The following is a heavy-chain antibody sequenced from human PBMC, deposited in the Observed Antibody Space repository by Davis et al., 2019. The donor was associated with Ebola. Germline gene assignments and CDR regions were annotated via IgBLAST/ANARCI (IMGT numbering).Heavy chain of an antibody. J-gene: IGHJ4*02. D-gene: IGHD1-26*01. CDR2: IYYSGST. CDR1: GGSISSSSYY. V-gene: IGHV4-39*07. Sequence: SETLSLTCTVSGGSISSSSYYWGWIRQPPGKGLEWIGSIYYSGSTYYNPSLKSRVTISVDTSKNQFSLKLSSVTAADTAVYYCAKGKNWEPFDYWGQGTLVTVSS. CDR3: AKGKNWEPFDY.